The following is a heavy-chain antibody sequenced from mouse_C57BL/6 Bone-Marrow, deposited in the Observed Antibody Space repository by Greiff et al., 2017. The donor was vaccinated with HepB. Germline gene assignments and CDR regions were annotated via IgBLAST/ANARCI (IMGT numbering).Heavy chain of an antibody. CDR3: APFITTVGPYFDV. J-gene: IGHJ1*03. CDR1: GYTFTSYW. V-gene: IGHV1-69*01. Sequence: QVQLQQPGAELVMPGASVKLSCKASGYTFTSYWMHWVKQRPGQGLEWIGEIDPSDSYTNYNQKFKGKSTLTVDKSSSTAYLQLSSLTSEDSAVSYCAPFITTVGPYFDVWGTGTTVTVSS. CDR2: IDPSDSYT. D-gene: IGHD1-1*01.